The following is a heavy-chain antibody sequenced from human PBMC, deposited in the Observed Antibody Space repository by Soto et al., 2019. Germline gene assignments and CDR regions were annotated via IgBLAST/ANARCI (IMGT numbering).Heavy chain of an antibody. CDR1: GFTFSSYA. CDR2: ISGSGGST. CDR3: AKDSFTIYDGSGSYYNVQPFDY. Sequence: AGGSLRLSCAASGFTFSSYAMSWVRQAPGKGLEWVSAISGSGGSTYYADSVKGRFTISRDNSKNTLYLQMNSLRAEDTAVYYCAKDSFTIYDGSGSYYNVQPFDYWGQGTLVTVSS. J-gene: IGHJ4*02. D-gene: IGHD3-10*01. V-gene: IGHV3-23*01.